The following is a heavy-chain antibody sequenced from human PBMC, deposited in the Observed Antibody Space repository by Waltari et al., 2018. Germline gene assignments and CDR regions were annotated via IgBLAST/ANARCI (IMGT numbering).Heavy chain of an antibody. D-gene: IGHD3-3*01. CDR3: ARPYYDFWSGYSPFDY. Sequence: QVQLVQSGAEVKKPGASVKVSCKASGYTFTGYYMHWVRQAPGQGLEWMGWINPNSGGTNYAKKFQGRVTMTRDTSSSTAYMELSRLRSDDTAVYYCARPYYDFWSGYSPFDYWGQGTLVTVSS. V-gene: IGHV1-2*02. CDR1: GYTFTGYY. CDR2: INPNSGGT. J-gene: IGHJ4*02.